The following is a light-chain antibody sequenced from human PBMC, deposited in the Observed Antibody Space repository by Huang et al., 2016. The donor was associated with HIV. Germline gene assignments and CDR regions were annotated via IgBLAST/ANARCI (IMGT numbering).Light chain of an antibody. J-gene: IGKJ2*01. CDR1: QSISSY. Sequence: DIQMTQSPSSLSASVGDRVTITCRASQSISSYLNWYQQKPVKAPKLLIYAASSLQSGVPSRFSGSGSGTDFTLTISSLHPEDFATYYCQQSYSTPLMYTFGQGTKLEIK. V-gene: IGKV1-39*01. CDR3: QQSYSTPLMYT. CDR2: AAS.